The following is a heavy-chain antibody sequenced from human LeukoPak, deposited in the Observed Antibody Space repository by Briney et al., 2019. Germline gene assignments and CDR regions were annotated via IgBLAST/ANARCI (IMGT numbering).Heavy chain of an antibody. CDR1: GYTFTSYG. Sequence: ASVKVSCKASGYTFTSYGISWVRQAPGQGGEGMGWISAYNGNTNYAQKLQGRVTMTTDTSTSTAYMELRSLRSDDTAVYYCARVHYGSGSYYYYYMDVWGKGTTVTVSS. CDR2: ISAYNGNT. CDR3: ARVHYGSGSYYYYYMDV. V-gene: IGHV1-18*01. J-gene: IGHJ6*03. D-gene: IGHD3-10*01.